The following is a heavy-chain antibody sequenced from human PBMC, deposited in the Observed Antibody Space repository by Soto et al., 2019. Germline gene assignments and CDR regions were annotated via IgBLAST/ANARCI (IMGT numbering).Heavy chain of an antibody. D-gene: IGHD2-21*02. CDR2: ISGSGGST. CDR3: AKDLSGGDCP. Sequence: QPGGSLRLSCAASGFAFSSYTMNWVRQAPGKGLEWVSSISGSGGSTYYADSVKGRFIISRDNPENTVYLQMNTLRVEDTAVYYCAKDLSGGDCPWGQGTLVTVSS. V-gene: IGHV3-23*01. J-gene: IGHJ5*02. CDR1: GFAFSSYT.